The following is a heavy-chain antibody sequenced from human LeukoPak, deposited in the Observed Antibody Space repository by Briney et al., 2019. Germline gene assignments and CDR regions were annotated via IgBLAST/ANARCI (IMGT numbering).Heavy chain of an antibody. D-gene: IGHD3-10*01. CDR2: ISYDGSNK. J-gene: IGHJ4*02. V-gene: IGHV3-30-3*01. CDR1: GFTFSSYA. Sequence: GRSLRLSCAASGFTFSSYAMHWVRQAPGKGLEWVAVISYDGSNKYYADSVKGRFTISRDNSKNTLYLQMNSLRAEDTAVYYCARGDSVRGGQFDYWGQGTLVTVSS. CDR3: ARGDSVRGGQFDY.